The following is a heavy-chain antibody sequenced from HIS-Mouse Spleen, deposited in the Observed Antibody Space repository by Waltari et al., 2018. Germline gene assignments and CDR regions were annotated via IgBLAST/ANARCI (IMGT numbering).Heavy chain of an antibody. J-gene: IGHJ4*02. V-gene: IGHV3-30*18. CDR3: AKDKHHAFDY. Sequence: QVQLVESGGGVVQPGRSLRLSCAASGFTFSSYGMHWVRQAPGNGLEWMAVISYDGSNKYYADSVTGRFTISRDNSKNTLYLQMNSLRAEDTAVYYCAKDKHHAFDYWGQGTLVTVSS. CDR2: ISYDGSNK. CDR1: GFTFSSYG.